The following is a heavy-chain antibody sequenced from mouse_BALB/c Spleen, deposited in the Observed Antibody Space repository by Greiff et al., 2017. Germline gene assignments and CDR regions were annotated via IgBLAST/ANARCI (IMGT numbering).Heavy chain of an antibody. D-gene: IGHD2-2*01. J-gene: IGHJ2*01. CDR1: GFNIKDYY. Sequence: EVQLQQSGAELVRPGASVKLSCTASGFNIKDYYMHWVKQRPEQGLEWIGWIDPENGDTEYAPKFQGKATMTADTSSNTAYLQLSSLTSEDTAVYYCKGYGNDIDYWGQGTTVTVSS. CDR2: IDPENGDT. CDR3: KGYGNDIDY. V-gene: IGHV14-4*02.